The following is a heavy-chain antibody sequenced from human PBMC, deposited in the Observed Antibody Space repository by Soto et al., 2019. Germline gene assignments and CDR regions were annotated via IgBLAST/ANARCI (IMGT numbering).Heavy chain of an antibody. J-gene: IGHJ6*02. V-gene: IGHV6-1*01. CDR2: TYYRSKWYN. D-gene: IGHD2-15*01. Sequence: PSQTLSLTCAISGDSFSSNSAAWNWIRQSPSRGLEWLGRTYYRSKWYNDYAVSVKSRITINPDTSKNQFSLQLNSVTPEDTAAYYCARDFCGGSCYGPPYYYYGMDVWGQGTTVTVSS. CDR1: GDSFSSNSAA. CDR3: ARDFCGGSCYGPPYYYYGMDV.